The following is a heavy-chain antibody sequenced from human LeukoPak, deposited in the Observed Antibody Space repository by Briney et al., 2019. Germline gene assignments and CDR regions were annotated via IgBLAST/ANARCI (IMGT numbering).Heavy chain of an antibody. V-gene: IGHV4-59*01. J-gene: IGHJ5*02. CDR3: AREEGNTMVRGVITSCNWFDP. D-gene: IGHD3-10*01. CDR2: IYYSGST. CDR1: GVSISSYY. Sequence: SETLSLTCTVSGVSISSYYWSWIRQPPGKGLEWMVYIYYSGSTNYNPSLKSRVTISVDTSKNQSSLKLSSVTAADTAVYYCAREEGNTMVRGVITSCNWFDPWGQGTLVTVSS.